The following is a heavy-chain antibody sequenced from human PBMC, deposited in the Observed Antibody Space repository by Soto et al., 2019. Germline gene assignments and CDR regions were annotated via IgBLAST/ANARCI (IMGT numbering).Heavy chain of an antibody. Sequence: GGSLRLSCAASGFTFSSYDMHWVRQATGKGLEWVSAIGTAGDTYYPGSVKGRFTISRENAKNSLYLQMNSLRAGDTAVYYCERALSLRAYYGMDVWGQGTTVTVSS. D-gene: IGHD3-10*01. V-gene: IGHV3-13*01. J-gene: IGHJ6*02. CDR1: GFTFSSYD. CDR3: ERALSLRAYYGMDV. CDR2: IGTAGDT.